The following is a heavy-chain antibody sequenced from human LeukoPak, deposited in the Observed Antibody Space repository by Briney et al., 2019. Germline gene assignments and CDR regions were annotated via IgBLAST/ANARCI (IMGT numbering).Heavy chain of an antibody. CDR3: ARGGGRFLSPGGNGYFDY. CDR1: GGSISSYY. J-gene: IGHJ4*02. D-gene: IGHD3-3*01. Sequence: PSETLSLTCTVSGGSISSYYWSWIRQPPGKGLEWIGYIYYSGSTNYNPSLKSRVTISVDTSKNQFSLKLSSVTAADTAVYYCARGGGRFLSPGGNGYFDYWGQGTLVTVSS. V-gene: IGHV4-59*01. CDR2: IYYSGST.